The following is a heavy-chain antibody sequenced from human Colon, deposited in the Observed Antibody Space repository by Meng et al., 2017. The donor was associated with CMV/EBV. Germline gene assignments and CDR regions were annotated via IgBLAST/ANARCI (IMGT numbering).Heavy chain of an antibody. CDR3: ARNYCSSVDCNLGDGLNM. CDR2: ISVYHGDT. J-gene: IGHJ3*02. CDR1: GYRFTSYG. V-gene: IGHV1-18*01. Sequence: ASVKVSCKASGYRFTSYGIDWVRHAPGQGLEWMGWISVYHGDTASAQKFQDRVTLTTDTATNTAYMELRGLTSDDTADYYCARNYCSSVDCNLGDGLNMWGQGTRVTVSS. D-gene: IGHD2-2*01.